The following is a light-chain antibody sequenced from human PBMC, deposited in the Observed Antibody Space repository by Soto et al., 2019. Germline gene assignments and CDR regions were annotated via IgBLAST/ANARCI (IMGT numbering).Light chain of an antibody. CDR3: SSYTSSSTYV. Sequence: SVLTQPASVSGCPGQSITISCTGTSSDVGGYNYVSWYQQHPGKAPKLTIYDVSNRPSGVSNRFSGSKSGNTASLTISGLQAEDEADYYCSSYTSSSTYVFGTGTKVPVL. CDR2: DVS. J-gene: IGLJ1*01. V-gene: IGLV2-14*01. CDR1: SSDVGGYNY.